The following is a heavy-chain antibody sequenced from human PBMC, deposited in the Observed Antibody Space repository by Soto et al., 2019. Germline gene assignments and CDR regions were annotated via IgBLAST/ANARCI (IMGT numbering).Heavy chain of an antibody. CDR2: IWYDGNNK. D-gene: IGHD2-21*01. Sequence: GGSLRLSCAASGFTFSNYVMHWVRQAPGKGLEWVAVIWYDGNNKYYADSVKGRFTISRDNSNNTLYVQMTSLRAEDTAVYYCARGLHSLFDYWGQGTLVTAPQ. CDR1: GFTFSNYV. J-gene: IGHJ4*02. V-gene: IGHV3-33*01. CDR3: ARGLHSLFDY.